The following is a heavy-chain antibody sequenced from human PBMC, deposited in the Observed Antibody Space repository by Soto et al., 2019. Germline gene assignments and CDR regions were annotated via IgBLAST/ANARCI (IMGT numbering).Heavy chain of an antibody. Sequence: GGSLRLSCVASRFTFRSYAMSWVRQAPGKGLEWVSGINPSGGSTFYADSVRGRFTISRDNAKNTLYLQMNSLRVDDTAKYYCVKEWTPRRAFDYWGRGTPVTVSS. V-gene: IGHV3-23*01. CDR2: INPSGGST. CDR1: RFTFRSYA. CDR3: VKEWTPRRAFDY. D-gene: IGHD5-12*01. J-gene: IGHJ4*02.